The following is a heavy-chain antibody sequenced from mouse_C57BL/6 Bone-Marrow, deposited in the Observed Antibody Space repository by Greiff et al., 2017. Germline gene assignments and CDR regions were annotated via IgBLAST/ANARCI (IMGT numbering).Heavy chain of an antibody. CDR2: ISYDGSN. J-gene: IGHJ2*01. V-gene: IGHV3-6*01. CDR3: ASFYYYFDY. Sequence: EVQVVESGPGLVKPSQSLSLTCSVTGYSITSGYYWNWIRQFPGNKLEGRGYISYDGSNNYNPSLKNRISLTRDTSKNQFCLKLNSVTTEDTATYYCASFYYYFDYWGQGTTLTVSS. D-gene: IGHD2-1*01. CDR1: GYSITSGYY.